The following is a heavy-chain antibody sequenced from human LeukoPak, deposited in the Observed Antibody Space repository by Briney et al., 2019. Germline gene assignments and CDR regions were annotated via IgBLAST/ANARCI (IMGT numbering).Heavy chain of an antibody. CDR2: IYYSGSI. V-gene: IGHV4-59*01. J-gene: IGHJ5*02. CDR3: ARDLESSSWFDP. D-gene: IGHD3-3*01. Sequence: PSETLSLTCTVSGGSISSYYWGWIRQPPGKGLEWIGYIYYSGSINYNPSLKSRVTISVDTSKNQFSLKLSSVTAADTAVYYCARDLESSSWFDPWGQGTLVTVSS. CDR1: GGSISSYY.